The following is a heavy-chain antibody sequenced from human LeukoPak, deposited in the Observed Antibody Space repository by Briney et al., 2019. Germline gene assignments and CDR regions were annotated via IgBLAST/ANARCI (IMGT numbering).Heavy chain of an antibody. J-gene: IGHJ4*02. CDR1: GFTFSSYA. Sequence: GSLRLSCAASGFTFSSYAMSWVRQAPGKGLEWVSAISGSGGSTYYADSVKGRFTISRDNSKNTLYLQMNSLRAEDTAVYYCAKTTTPIYYDFWSGYYGPRGYFDYWGQGTLVTVSS. CDR3: AKTTTPIYYDFWSGYYGPRGYFDY. D-gene: IGHD3-3*01. CDR2: ISGSGGST. V-gene: IGHV3-23*01.